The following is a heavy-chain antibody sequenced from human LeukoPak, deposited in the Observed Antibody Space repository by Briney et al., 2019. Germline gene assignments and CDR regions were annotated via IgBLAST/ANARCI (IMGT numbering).Heavy chain of an antibody. CDR2: ISPDGNEK. D-gene: IGHD3-22*01. CDR3: SSPYDY. Sequence: GGSLRLSCAASGFTFSSYSMNWVRQAPGKGLEWVANISPDGNEKNYVDSVKGRFTISRDNAKNSLFLQMTSLRGEDTALYYDSSPYDYWGQGTLVTVSS. CDR1: GFTFSSYS. J-gene: IGHJ4*02. V-gene: IGHV3-7*01.